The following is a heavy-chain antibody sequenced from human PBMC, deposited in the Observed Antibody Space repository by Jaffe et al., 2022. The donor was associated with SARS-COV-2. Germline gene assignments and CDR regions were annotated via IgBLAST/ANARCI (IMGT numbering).Heavy chain of an antibody. CDR1: GFTVSSNH. Sequence: EVQLVETGGGLIQPGGSLRLSCAASGFTVSSNHMTWVRQAPGKGLEWVSVIYSGGSIYYADSVKGRFTISRDNSKNMLYLQMNSLRAEDTAVYYCARDNSVAGIDHWGQGTLVTVST. V-gene: IGHV3-53*02. CDR3: ARDNSVAGIDH. J-gene: IGHJ5*02. D-gene: IGHD6-19*01. CDR2: IYSGGSI.